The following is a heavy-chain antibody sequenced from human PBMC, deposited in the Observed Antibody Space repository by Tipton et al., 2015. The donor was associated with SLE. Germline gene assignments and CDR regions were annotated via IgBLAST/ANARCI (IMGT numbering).Heavy chain of an antibody. CDR2: IYSSGST. V-gene: IGHV4-39*01. D-gene: IGHD1/OR15-1a*01. CDR3: ARQLPGTDALDM. CDR1: GGFISSSSDY. Sequence: TLSLTCTVSGGFISSSSDYWGWIRQPPGEGLGWIGSIYSSGSTFYNPSLKSRVTISLDTSKKKFSLKLSSVTAADTAVYYCARQLPGTDALDMWGQGTVVTVSS. J-gene: IGHJ3*02.